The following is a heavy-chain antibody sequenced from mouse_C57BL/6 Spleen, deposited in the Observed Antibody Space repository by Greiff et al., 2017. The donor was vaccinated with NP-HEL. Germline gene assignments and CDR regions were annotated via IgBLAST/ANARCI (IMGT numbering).Heavy chain of an antibody. CDR1: GFNIKDDY. Sequence: EVQLQQSGAELVRPGASVKLSCTASGFNIKDDYMHWVKQRPEQGLEWIGWIDPENGDTEYASKFQGKATITADTSSNTAYLQLSSLTSEDTAVYDCTPLLKFAYWGQGTLVTVSA. CDR2: IDPENGDT. D-gene: IGHD1-1*01. V-gene: IGHV14-4*01. J-gene: IGHJ3*01. CDR3: TPLLKFAY.